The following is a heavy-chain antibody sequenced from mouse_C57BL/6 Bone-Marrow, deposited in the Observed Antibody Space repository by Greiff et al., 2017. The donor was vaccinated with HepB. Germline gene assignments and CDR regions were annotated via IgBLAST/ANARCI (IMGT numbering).Heavy chain of an antibody. J-gene: IGHJ4*01. V-gene: IGHV1-15*01. Sequence: SGAELVRPGASVTLSCKASGYTFTDYEMHWVKQTPVHGLEWIGAIDPETGGTAYNQKFKGKAILTADKSSSTAYMELRSLTSEDSAVYYCTREDYYGSSYVWAMDYWGQGTSVTVSS. CDR3: TREDYYGSSYVWAMDY. D-gene: IGHD1-1*01. CDR1: GYTFTDYE. CDR2: IDPETGGT.